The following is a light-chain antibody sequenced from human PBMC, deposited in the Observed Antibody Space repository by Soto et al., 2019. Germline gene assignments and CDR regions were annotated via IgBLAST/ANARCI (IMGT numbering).Light chain of an antibody. Sequence: QSVLTQPPSASGTPGQKVSISCSGSSSNIGNDYVYWYRQLPGTAPKLLIYRNNQRPSEVPTRFSASKSGTSASLAINGLRSEDEADYYCAAWDDSLSVVFGGGTKLTVL. V-gene: IGLV1-47*01. CDR1: SSNIGNDY. CDR3: AAWDDSLSVV. CDR2: RNN. J-gene: IGLJ3*02.